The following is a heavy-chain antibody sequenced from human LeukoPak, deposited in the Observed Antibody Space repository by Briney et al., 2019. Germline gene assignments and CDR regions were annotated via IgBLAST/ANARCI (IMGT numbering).Heavy chain of an antibody. CDR1: GFTFDDYG. CDR2: INWNGGST. D-gene: IGHD6-13*01. V-gene: IGHV3-20*04. CDR3: ARDRGSSWSSDFDY. Sequence: GGSLRLSCAASGFTFDDYGMSWVRQAPGKGLEWVSGINWNGGSTGYADSVKGRFTISRDNAKNSLYLQMNSLRAEDTALYYCARDRGSSWSSDFDYWGQGTLVTVSS. J-gene: IGHJ4*02.